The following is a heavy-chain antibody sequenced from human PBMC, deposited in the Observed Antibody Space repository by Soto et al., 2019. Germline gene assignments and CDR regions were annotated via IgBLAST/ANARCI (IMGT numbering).Heavy chain of an antibody. J-gene: IGHJ5*02. CDR3: ARYHRCHNWNPDACHWFDP. D-gene: IGHD1-20*01. Sequence: HQKTGKGLEWVSSISSSSSYIYYADSVKGRFTISRDNAKNSLYLQMNSLRAEDTAVYYCARYHRCHNWNPDACHWFDPWGQAPLV. V-gene: IGHV3-21*01. CDR2: ISSSSSYI.